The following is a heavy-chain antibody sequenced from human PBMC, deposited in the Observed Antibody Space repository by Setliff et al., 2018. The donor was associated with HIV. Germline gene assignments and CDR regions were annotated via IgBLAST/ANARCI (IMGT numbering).Heavy chain of an antibody. CDR3: AKWASLTASSWDY. Sequence: GGSLRLSCVVSGFTFSTSWMTWVRQAPGEGLEWASTIGTSAGRSYYADSVKGRFTISRDNSENTLYLQMNSLRADDTAVYYCAKWASLTASSWDYWGQGTLVTVSS. CDR2: IGTSAGRS. CDR1: GFTFSTSW. J-gene: IGHJ4*02. D-gene: IGHD6-13*01. V-gene: IGHV3-23*01.